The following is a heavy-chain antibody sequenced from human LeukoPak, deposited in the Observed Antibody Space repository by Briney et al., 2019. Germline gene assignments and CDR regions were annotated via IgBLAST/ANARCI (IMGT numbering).Heavy chain of an antibody. CDR2: IYSGGST. CDR3: ARLRGGSYPYYFDY. CDR1: GFTVSSNY. J-gene: IGHJ4*02. V-gene: IGHV3-66*01. D-gene: IGHD1-26*01. Sequence: PGGSLRLSCAASGFTVSSNYMSWVRQAPGKGLEWVSVIYSGGSTYYADSVKGRFTISRDNSKNTLYLQMNSLRAEDTAVYYCARLRGGSYPYYFDYWGQGTLVTVSS.